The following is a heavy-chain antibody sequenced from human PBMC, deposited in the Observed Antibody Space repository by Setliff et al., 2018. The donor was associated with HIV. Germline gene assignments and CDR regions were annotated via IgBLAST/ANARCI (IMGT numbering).Heavy chain of an antibody. CDR3: VKGYTSTWGPFDT. CDR2: ISGSGGST. J-gene: IGHJ4*02. CDR1: GFTFSSYA. V-gene: IGHV3-23*01. Sequence: PGGSLRLSCAASGFTFSSYAMSWVRQAPGKGLEWVSAISGSGGSTYYADSVKGRFTISRDNSKNTLYLQMNSLRAEDTAVYYCVKGYTSTWGPFDTWGQGTLVTVSS. D-gene: IGHD6-13*01.